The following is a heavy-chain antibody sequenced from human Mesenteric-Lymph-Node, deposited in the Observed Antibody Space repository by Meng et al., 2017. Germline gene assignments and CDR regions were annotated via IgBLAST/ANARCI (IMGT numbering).Heavy chain of an antibody. CDR1: GFTFSSYA. J-gene: IGHJ4*02. CDR2: ISGSGGST. V-gene: IGHV3-23*01. D-gene: IGHD5-18*01. Sequence: GESLKISCAASGFTFSSYAMSWVRQAPGKGLEWVSAISGSGGSTYYADSVKGRFTISRDNSKNSLYLQMNSLRAEDTAVYYCARDRYSYGYLDYWGQGTLVTVSS. CDR3: ARDRYSYGYLDY.